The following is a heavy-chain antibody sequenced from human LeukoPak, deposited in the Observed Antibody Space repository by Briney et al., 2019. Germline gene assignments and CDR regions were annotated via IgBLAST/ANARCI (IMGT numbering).Heavy chain of an antibody. D-gene: IGHD6-13*01. CDR2: ISSSSSYI. CDR1: GFTFSSYS. Sequence: GGSLRLSCAASGFTFSSYSMNWVRQAPGKGLEWVSSISSSSSYIYYADSVKGRFTISRDNAKNSLYLQMNSLRAEDTAVYYCATTGGIAAAVGDYWGQGTLVTVSS. V-gene: IGHV3-21*01. CDR3: ATTGGIAAAVGDY. J-gene: IGHJ4*02.